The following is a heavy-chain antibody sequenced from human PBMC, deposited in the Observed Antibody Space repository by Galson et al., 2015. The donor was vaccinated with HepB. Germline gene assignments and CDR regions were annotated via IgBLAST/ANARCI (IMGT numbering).Heavy chain of an antibody. J-gene: IGHJ4*02. V-gene: IGHV1-18*04. CDR3: AREGGIVGAAYFDY. Sequence: SVKVSCKASGYTFTSYDISWARQAPGQGLEWMGWISAYNGNTNYAQRLQGRVTMTTDTSTTTAYMELRSLRSDDTAVYYCAREGGIVGAAYFDYWGQGTLVTVSS. CDR1: GYTFTSYD. D-gene: IGHD1-26*01. CDR2: ISAYNGNT.